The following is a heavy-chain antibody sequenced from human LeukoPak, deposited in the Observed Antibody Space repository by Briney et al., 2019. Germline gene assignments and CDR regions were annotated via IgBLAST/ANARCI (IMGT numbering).Heavy chain of an antibody. J-gene: IGHJ4*02. D-gene: IGHD6-19*01. V-gene: IGHV4-39*07. CDR2: IYYSGST. Sequence: PETLSLTCTVSGGSISSSSYYWGWIRQPPGKGLEWIGSIYYSGSTYYNPSLKSRVTISVDTSKNQFSLKLSSVTAADTAVYYCAREAAEYSSGWYDYYFDYWGQGTLVTVSS. CDR3: AREAAEYSSGWYDYYFDY. CDR1: GGSISSSSYY.